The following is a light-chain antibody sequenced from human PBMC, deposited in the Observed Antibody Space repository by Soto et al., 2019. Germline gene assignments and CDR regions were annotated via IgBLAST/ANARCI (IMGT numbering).Light chain of an antibody. Sequence: EIVLTQSPATLSLSPRERATLSCRASQSVSSYLAWYQQKPGQAPRLLIYDASNRATGIPARFSGSGSGTDFTLTISSLEPEDFAVYYCHQYNSWPRGTFGPGTKVEIK. CDR2: DAS. CDR3: HQYNSWPRGT. CDR1: QSVSSY. V-gene: IGKV3-11*01. J-gene: IGKJ3*01.